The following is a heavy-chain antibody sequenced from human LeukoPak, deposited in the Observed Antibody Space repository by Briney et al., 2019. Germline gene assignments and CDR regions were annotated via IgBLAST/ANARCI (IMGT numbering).Heavy chain of an antibody. CDR1: GFTFNTYT. D-gene: IGHD1-26*01. V-gene: IGHV3-21*04. CDR2: ISSSSSYI. CDR3: ARDIVGATSSSFDY. J-gene: IGHJ4*02. Sequence: GSLRLSCTASGFTFNTYTMNWVRQAPGKGLEWVSSISSSSSYIYYADSVKGRFTISRDNAKSSLYLQMNSLRAEDTALYYCARDIVGATSSSFDYWGQGTPVTVSS.